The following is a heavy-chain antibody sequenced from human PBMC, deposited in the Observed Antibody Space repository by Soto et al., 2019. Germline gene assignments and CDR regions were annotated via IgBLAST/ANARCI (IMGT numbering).Heavy chain of an antibody. Sequence: EVQLVESGGGLVQPGGSLKLSCAAPGFAFSGSGIHWVRQASGKGLEWVGHIRTKANSYATEYAPSVRGRFTISRDDSKNTAYLQMASLKTEDTAVYYCMETFTPMDVWGQGTTVTVSS. CDR3: METFTPMDV. D-gene: IGHD2-15*01. CDR2: IRTKANSYAT. CDR1: GFAFSGSG. V-gene: IGHV3-73*01. J-gene: IGHJ6*02.